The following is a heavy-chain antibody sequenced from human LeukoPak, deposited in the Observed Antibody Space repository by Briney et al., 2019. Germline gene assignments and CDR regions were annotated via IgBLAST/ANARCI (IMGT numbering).Heavy chain of an antibody. CDR2: IYSGGSGGT. CDR3: ARGGGSHDFFY. Sequence: GGSLRLSCAASGFAVSSNYMGWVRQAPGKGLEWVSVIYSGGSGGTWFADSMKGRFTISRDNSKNTLYLQMNTLRTEDTAVYYCARGGGSHDFFYWGQGTLVTVSS. CDR1: GFAVSSNY. V-gene: IGHV3-53*01. D-gene: IGHD1-26*01. J-gene: IGHJ4*02.